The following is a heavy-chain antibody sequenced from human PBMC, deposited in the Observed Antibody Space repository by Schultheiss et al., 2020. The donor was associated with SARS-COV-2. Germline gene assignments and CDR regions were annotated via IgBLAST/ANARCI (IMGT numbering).Heavy chain of an antibody. J-gene: IGHJ4*02. Sequence: GGSLRLSCAASGFTFNNYAMSWVRQAPGKGLEWVSAISGSATSTYYADSVRGRSTISRDISKNTLYLQMDSLRPEDTAVYYCAKDKIATSGTSETDSWGQGTLVTVSS. CDR3: AKDKIATSGTSETDS. CDR2: ISGSATST. CDR1: GFTFNNYA. D-gene: IGHD6-13*01. V-gene: IGHV3-23*01.